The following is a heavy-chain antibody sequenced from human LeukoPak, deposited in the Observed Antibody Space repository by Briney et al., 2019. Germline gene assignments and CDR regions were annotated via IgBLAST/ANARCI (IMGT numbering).Heavy chain of an antibody. CDR2: INPSGGST. V-gene: IGHV1-46*01. D-gene: IGHD5-24*01. J-gene: IGHJ6*02. Sequence: ASVKVSCKASGYTFTGYYMHWVRQAPGQGLEWMGIINPSGGSTSYAQKFQGRVTMTRDTSTSTVYMELSSLRSEDTAVYYCARVVMATNYYYGMDVWGQGTTVTVSS. CDR3: ARVVMATNYYYGMDV. CDR1: GYTFTGYY.